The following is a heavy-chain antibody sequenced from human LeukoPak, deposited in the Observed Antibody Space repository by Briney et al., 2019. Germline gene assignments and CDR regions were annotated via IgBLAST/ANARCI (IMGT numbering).Heavy chain of an antibody. CDR3: AKGYCSGGSCYSNWFDP. CDR1: GFTFSSYG. J-gene: IGHJ5*02. CDR2: IWYDGSNK. Sequence: GRSLRLSCVASGFTFSSYGMHWVRQAPGKGLEWVAVIWYDGSNKYYADSVKGRFTISRDNSKNTLYLQMNSLRAEDTAVYYCAKGYCSGGSCYSNWFDPWGQGTLVTVSS. D-gene: IGHD2-15*01. V-gene: IGHV3-33*06.